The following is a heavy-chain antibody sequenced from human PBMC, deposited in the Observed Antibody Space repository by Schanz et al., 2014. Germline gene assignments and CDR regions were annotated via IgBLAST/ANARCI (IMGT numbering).Heavy chain of an antibody. Sequence: EVQLLESGGGLVQPGGSLRLSCAASGFTFSSYAMSWVRQAPGKGPEWFSAISGSGRDTYYAASVKGRFTISRDNSKNTLSLQMTSLRAEDTALYYCTRDRAYHSFDYWGQGTLVTVSS. V-gene: IGHV3-23*01. D-gene: IGHD1-26*01. CDR2: ISGSGRDT. J-gene: IGHJ4*02. CDR1: GFTFSSYA. CDR3: TRDRAYHSFDY.